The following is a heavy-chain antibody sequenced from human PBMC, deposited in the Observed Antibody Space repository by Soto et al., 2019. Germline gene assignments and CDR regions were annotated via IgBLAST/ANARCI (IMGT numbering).Heavy chain of an antibody. CDR1: DDSINSDKYY. D-gene: IGHD3-9*01. CDR2: IYYRGNA. Sequence: QLQLQESGPGLVKPSETLSLTCSVSDDSINSDKYYWGWIRQPPGKGLEWIGSIYYRGNAYYNPSLQTRVTIPLDKSKRQFSLMLNSVTAADSAVYFCARLEGLATISYYFDFWGPGALVTVSS. J-gene: IGHJ4*02. V-gene: IGHV4-39*01. CDR3: ARLEGLATISYYFDF.